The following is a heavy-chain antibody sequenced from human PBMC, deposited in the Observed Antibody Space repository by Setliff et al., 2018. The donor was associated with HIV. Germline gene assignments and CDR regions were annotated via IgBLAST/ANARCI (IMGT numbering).Heavy chain of an antibody. CDR1: GFVFSDFW. V-gene: IGHV3-7*03. Sequence: GGSLRLSCAASGFVFSDFWMSWARQAPGKGLEWVANINDDGNKKWYVGSARGRFTISRDNAKNSLFLQMNSLRVDDTAVYYCAALSVRTNPVYGVISTRFDPWGQGSRVTVS. D-gene: IGHD2-8*01. CDR3: AALSVRTNPVYGVISTRFDP. J-gene: IGHJ5*02. CDR2: INDDGNKK.